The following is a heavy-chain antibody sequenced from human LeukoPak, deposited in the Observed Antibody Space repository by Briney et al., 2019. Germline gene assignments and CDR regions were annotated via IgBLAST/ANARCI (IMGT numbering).Heavy chain of an antibody. CDR2: INSDGSTT. CDR1: GFTFSSHW. Sequence: GGSLRLSCAASGFTFSSHWMHWVRQPPGKGLLWVSHINSDGSTTTYADSVKSRFTISRDNAKNTLYLQMNSLRAEDTAVYYCTRVGGGISWASWGQGTLVTVSS. J-gene: IGHJ4*02. D-gene: IGHD6-13*01. CDR3: TRVGGGISWAS. V-gene: IGHV3-74*01.